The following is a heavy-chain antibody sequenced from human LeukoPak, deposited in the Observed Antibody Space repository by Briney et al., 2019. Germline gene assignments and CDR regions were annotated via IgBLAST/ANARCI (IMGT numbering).Heavy chain of an antibody. CDR3: ARQGRVLMVYARGYHMDV. J-gene: IGHJ6*03. Sequence: KPSETLSLTCAVSGYSISSGYYWGWIRQPPGKGLEWIGSIYHSGSTYYNPSLKSRVTISVDTSKNQFSLKLSSVTAADTAVYYCARQGRVLMVYARGYHMDVWGKGTTVTVSS. CDR1: GYSISSGYY. D-gene: IGHD2-8*01. CDR2: IYHSGST. V-gene: IGHV4-38-2*01.